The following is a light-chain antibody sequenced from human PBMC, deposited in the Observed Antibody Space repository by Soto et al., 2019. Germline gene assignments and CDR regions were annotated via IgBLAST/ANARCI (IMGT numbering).Light chain of an antibody. Sequence: EIVLTQSPGTLSLSPGERATLSCRASQSVSSDYLAWYQRKPGQAPRLLIYGASSRATGIPNRFSGSGSGTDFTLTITRLGPEDFAVYYCQQYGSSPPTFGQGTKVEIK. CDR1: QSVSSDY. CDR2: GAS. J-gene: IGKJ1*01. CDR3: QQYGSSPPT. V-gene: IGKV3-20*01.